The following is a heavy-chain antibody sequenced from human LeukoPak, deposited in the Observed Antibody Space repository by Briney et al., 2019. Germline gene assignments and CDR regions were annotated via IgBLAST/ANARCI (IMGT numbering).Heavy chain of an antibody. D-gene: IGHD6-13*01. CDR2: ISITSSYI. V-gene: IGHV3-21*01. CDR1: GFTFSSHG. J-gene: IGHJ3*02. Sequence: GGSLRLSCVASGFTFSSHGMNWVRQAPGKGLEWVSSISITSSYIYYADSVKGRFTISRDNARNSLYLQISSLRAEDTAVYYCARLGSSSWYSYDDAFDIWGQGTMATVSP. CDR3: ARLGSSSWYSYDDAFDI.